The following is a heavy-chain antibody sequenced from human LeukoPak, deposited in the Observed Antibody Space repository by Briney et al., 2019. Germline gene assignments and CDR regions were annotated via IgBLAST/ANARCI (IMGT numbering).Heavy chain of an antibody. CDR3: AGIQYGFYSYMDI. CDR2: IHATGST. Sequence: PSETLSLTCTVSDGPINGYSWTWIRQSAGKGLEWVGRIHATGSTNYNPSLRSRVSMSIDTPNKQFSLNLTSVTAADTAIYYCAGIQYGFYSYMDIWGVGTRVTVSS. CDR1: DGPINGYS. D-gene: IGHD5-24*01. J-gene: IGHJ6*03. V-gene: IGHV4-4*07.